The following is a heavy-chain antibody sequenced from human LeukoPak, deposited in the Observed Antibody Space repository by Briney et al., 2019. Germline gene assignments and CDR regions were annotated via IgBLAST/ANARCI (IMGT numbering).Heavy chain of an antibody. CDR3: AREYCGGDCYSYYFDY. Sequence: SETLSLTCTVSGASISSYYWSWIRQPPGKGLEWIGNIYYSGSTNYNPSLKGRVTISVDTSKSQFSLRLSSVTAADTAVYYCAREYCGGDCYSYYFDYWGQGTLVTVSS. D-gene: IGHD2-21*02. V-gene: IGHV4-59*01. J-gene: IGHJ4*02. CDR1: GASISSYY. CDR2: IYYSGST.